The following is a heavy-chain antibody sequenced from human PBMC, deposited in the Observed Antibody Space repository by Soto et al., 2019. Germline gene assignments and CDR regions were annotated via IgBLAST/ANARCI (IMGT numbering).Heavy chain of an antibody. D-gene: IGHD3-22*01. CDR3: ARSYYYDSTGYYRTFDY. J-gene: IGHJ4*02. CDR2: VGPSGAST. CDR1: GIIFGQYA. V-gene: IGHV3-23*01. Sequence: XVSLRLSCAASGIIFGQYAMSWVRLAPGKGLEWVSVVGPSGASTFYADSVRGRFTISRDNSENTPYLQMNSLRAADTALYFCARSYYYDSTGYYRTFDYWGPGTLVTVSS.